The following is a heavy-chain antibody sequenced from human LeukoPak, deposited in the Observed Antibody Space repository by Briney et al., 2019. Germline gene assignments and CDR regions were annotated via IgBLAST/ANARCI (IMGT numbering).Heavy chain of an antibody. Sequence: GWSLGLSCAASGFTFSDYYMSWIRQAPGKGLEWVSYISSSGSTIYYADSVKGRFTISRDNAKNSLYLQMNSLRAEDTAVYYCATDLVANPRTVSVWGQGTLVTVSS. CDR2: ISSSGSTI. V-gene: IGHV3-11*01. CDR1: GFTFSDYY. D-gene: IGHD5-12*01. CDR3: ATDLVANPRTVSV. J-gene: IGHJ4*02.